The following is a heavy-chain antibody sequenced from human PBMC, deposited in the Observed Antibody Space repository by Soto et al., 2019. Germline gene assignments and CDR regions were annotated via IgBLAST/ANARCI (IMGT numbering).Heavy chain of an antibody. Sequence: QVQLVESGGGVVQPGRSLRLSCAASGFTFRSYAMHWVRQAPGKGLECVAGISSDGSNKFYRDNVKGRFTISRDNSKNTLYLQINSLRYEDTAVYYCARGDREDIAVVVGVRPGEYGVDVWGQGTTVTVSS. CDR3: ARGDREDIAVVVGVRPGEYGVDV. V-gene: IGHV3-30-3*01. D-gene: IGHD2-15*01. CDR2: ISSDGSNK. J-gene: IGHJ6*02. CDR1: GFTFRSYA.